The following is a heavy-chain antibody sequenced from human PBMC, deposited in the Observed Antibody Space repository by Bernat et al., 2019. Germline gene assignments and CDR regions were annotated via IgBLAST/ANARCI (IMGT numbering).Heavy chain of an antibody. V-gene: IGHV5-10-1*03. CDR1: GYSFTSYW. J-gene: IGHJ5*02. CDR3: ARHARQLVRRCWFDP. D-gene: IGHD6-6*01. CDR2: IDPSDSYT. Sequence: EVQLVQSGAEVKKPGESLRISCKGSGYSFTSYWISWVRQMPGKGLVWMGRIDPSDSYTNYSPSFQGHVTISADKSISTAYLQWSSLKASDTAMYYCARHARQLVRRCWFDPWGQGTLVTVSS.